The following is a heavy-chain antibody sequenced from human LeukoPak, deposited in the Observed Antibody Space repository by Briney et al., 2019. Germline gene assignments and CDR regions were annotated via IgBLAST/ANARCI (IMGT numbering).Heavy chain of an antibody. CDR3: ARDLTSGAFDI. CDR2: IYHSGSS. J-gene: IGHJ3*02. CDR1: GGSISSGGYY. V-gene: IGHV4-30-2*01. D-gene: IGHD3-10*01. Sequence: PSQTLSLTCTVSGGSISSGGYYWSWIRQPPGKGLEWIGYIYHSGSSYYNPSLKSRVTISVDRSKNQFSLKLSSVTAADTAVYYCARDLTSGAFDIWGQGTMVTVSS.